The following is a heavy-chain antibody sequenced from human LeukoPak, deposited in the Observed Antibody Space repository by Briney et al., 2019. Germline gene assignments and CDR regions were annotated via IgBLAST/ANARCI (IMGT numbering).Heavy chain of an antibody. CDR1: GGSISGYY. CDR2: INYSGST. Sequence: SETLSLTCTVSGGSISGYYWSWIRQPPGKGLEWIGYINYSGSTNYNPSLKSRVTISADTSKNQFSLTLGSVSATDTAVYYCASPRGFSYGYFDNWGQGTLVTVSS. D-gene: IGHD5-18*01. CDR3: ASPRGFSYGYFDN. J-gene: IGHJ4*02. V-gene: IGHV4-59*08.